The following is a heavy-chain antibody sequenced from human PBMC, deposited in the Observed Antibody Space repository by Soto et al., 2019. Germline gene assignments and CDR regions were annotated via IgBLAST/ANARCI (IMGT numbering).Heavy chain of an antibody. CDR3: AKNLLEAARRSCYFQQ. V-gene: IGHV3-23*01. J-gene: IGHJ1*01. CDR1: GFTFSSYA. Sequence: GGSLRLSCAASGFTFSSYAMSWVRQAPGKGLEWVSAISGSGGSTYYADSVKGRFTISRDNSKNTLYLQMNSLRAEDTAVYYYAKNLLEAARRSCYFQQWGQGTLVTVSS. CDR2: ISGSGGST. D-gene: IGHD6-6*01.